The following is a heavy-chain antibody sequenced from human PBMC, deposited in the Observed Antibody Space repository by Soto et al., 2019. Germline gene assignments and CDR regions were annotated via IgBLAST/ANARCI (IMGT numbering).Heavy chain of an antibody. Sequence: GGSLRLSCAASGFTFSSYSMNWVRQAPGKGLEWVSYISSSSSSMYYADSVEGRFTISRDNAMHSLYLQMNSLRAEDTAVYYCARDRDFWSGYYGPLDYWGQGTLVTVSS. CDR3: ARDRDFWSGYYGPLDY. V-gene: IGHV3-48*01. J-gene: IGHJ4*02. D-gene: IGHD3-3*01. CDR2: ISSSSSSM. CDR1: GFTFSSYS.